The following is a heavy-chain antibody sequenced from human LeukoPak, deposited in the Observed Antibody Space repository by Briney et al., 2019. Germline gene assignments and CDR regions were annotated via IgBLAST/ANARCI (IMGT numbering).Heavy chain of an antibody. CDR3: ARGRGYSYGYLSWFDP. CDR2: IYTSGST. CDR1: GGSISSGSYY. V-gene: IGHV4-61*02. J-gene: IGHJ5*02. D-gene: IGHD5-18*01. Sequence: SETLSLTCTVSGGSISSGSYYWSWIRQPAGKGLEWIVRIYTSGSTNYNPSLKSRVTISVDTSKNQFSLKLSSVTAADTAVYYCARGRGYSYGYLSWFDPWGQGTLVTVSS.